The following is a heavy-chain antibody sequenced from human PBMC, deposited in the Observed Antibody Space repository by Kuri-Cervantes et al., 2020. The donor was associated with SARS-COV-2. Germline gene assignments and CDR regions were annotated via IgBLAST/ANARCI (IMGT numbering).Heavy chain of an antibody. V-gene: IGHV4-59*12. CDR1: GGSFSGYY. J-gene: IGHJ5*02. Sequence: GSLRLSCAVYGGSFSGYYWSWIRQPPGKGLEWIDYIYYSGNTNYNSSLRSRVPVSVDTSKKQLSLKLSSVTAADTAVYYCARDFEYSSSVSWGQGTLVTVSS. D-gene: IGHD6-6*01. CDR3: ARDFEYSSSVS. CDR2: IYYSGNT.